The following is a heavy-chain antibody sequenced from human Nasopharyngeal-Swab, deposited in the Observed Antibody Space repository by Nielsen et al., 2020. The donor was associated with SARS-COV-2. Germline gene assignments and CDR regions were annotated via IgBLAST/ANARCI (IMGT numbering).Heavy chain of an antibody. J-gene: IGHJ3*02. CDR3: ARKDYKTSAFDI. D-gene: IGHD4-11*01. Sequence: WIRQSPGKGLEWIGSIYYSGSTYYNPSLKSRGTISVDTSKNQFPLKLNSVTAADTAVYYCARKDYKTSAFDIWGQGTMVTVSS. CDR2: IYYSGST. V-gene: IGHV4-39*06.